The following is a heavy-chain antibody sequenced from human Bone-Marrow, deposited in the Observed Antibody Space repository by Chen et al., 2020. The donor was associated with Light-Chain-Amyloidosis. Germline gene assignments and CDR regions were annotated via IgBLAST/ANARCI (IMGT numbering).Heavy chain of an antibody. CDR3: ARWAGSYRDDDLQY. Sequence: QVQLQQWGAGMLKPSETLSLTCGVYGGSFSGYYWSWIRQPPGTGLEWIGEIKHNGRTNYNPSLKSRVTISTDTSNRQFSLKLTSVTAADTAVYFCARWAGSYRDDDLQYWSQGTLVTVSS. CDR2: IKHNGRT. J-gene: IGHJ1*01. V-gene: IGHV4-34*01. D-gene: IGHD3-10*01. CDR1: GGSFSGYY.